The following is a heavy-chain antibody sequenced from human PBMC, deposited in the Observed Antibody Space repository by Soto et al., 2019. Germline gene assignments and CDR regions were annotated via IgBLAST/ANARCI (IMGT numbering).Heavy chain of an antibody. CDR3: AKDPPYGSGSHVVD. D-gene: IGHD3-10*01. J-gene: IGHJ4*02. Sequence: EVQLLESGGGLVQPGGSLRLSCAASGFTFSSYAMSWVRQAPGKGLEWVSTISDGGDSTYYADSVKGRFTISRDNSKNTLYLQINSLRAEDTAIYYCAKDPPYGSGSHVVDWGQGTLVTVSS. CDR2: ISDGGDST. CDR1: GFTFSSYA. V-gene: IGHV3-23*01.